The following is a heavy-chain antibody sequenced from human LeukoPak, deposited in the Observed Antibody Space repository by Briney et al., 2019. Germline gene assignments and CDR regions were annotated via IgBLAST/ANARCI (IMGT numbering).Heavy chain of an antibody. V-gene: IGHV1-18*04. CDR2: ISAYNGNT. J-gene: IGHJ4*02. CDR1: GYTFTSYG. CDR3: ARLSDSSGWGYFDY. D-gene: IGHD6-19*01. Sequence: ASVTVSCTASGYTFTSYGISWVRQAPGQGLEWMGWISAYNGNTNYAQKLQGRVTMTTDTSTSTAYMELRSLRSDDTAVYYCARLSDSSGWGYFDYWGQGTLVTVSS.